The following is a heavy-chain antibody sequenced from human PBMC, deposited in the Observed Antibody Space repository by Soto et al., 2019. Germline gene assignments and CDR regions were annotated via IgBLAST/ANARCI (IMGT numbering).Heavy chain of an antibody. CDR1: GGSISSSSYY. J-gene: IGHJ6*02. D-gene: IGHD3-10*01. CDR3: ARDRGHSLPYYYYGMDV. V-gene: IGHV4-39*07. CDR2: IYYSGST. Sequence: SETLSLTCTVSGGSISSSSYYWGWIRQPPGKGLEWIGSIYYSGSTYYNPSLKSRVTISVDTSKNQFSLKLSSVTAADPAVYYCARDRGHSLPYYYYGMDVWGQGTTVTVSS.